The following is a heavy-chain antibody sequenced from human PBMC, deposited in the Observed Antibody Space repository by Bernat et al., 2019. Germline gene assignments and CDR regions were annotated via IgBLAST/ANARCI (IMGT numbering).Heavy chain of an antibody. J-gene: IGHJ5*02. D-gene: IGHD3-10*01. CDR1: GFTFSSFW. V-gene: IGHV3-74*01. CDR3: ARGNEPLLYFP. Sequence: EVQLVESGGGLVQPGGSLRLSCAASGFTFSSFWMHWVRQAPGKGLVWVSLINTDGSTTTYADSVKGRFTISRDNANNTLHLQMNSLRADDTAVYYCARGNEPLLYFPWGQGTLVTVSS. CDR2: INTDGSTT.